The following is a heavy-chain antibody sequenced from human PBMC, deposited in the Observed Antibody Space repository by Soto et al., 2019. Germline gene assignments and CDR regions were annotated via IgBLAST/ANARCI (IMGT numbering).Heavy chain of an antibody. V-gene: IGHV3-15*01. Sequence: EVQLVASGGVLVKPGESLRLSCAVSGLSFSDVKMTWVRQLPGKGLEWVGRIQTKTGGGTADYPAAVRGRFTISRDNSKNTLYLQLNSLKTEDTAVYYCATDYGWAFQIWGQGTTVTVSS. CDR1: GLSFSDVK. CDR2: IQTKTGGGTA. CDR3: ATDYGWAFQI. D-gene: IGHD4-17*01. J-gene: IGHJ3*02.